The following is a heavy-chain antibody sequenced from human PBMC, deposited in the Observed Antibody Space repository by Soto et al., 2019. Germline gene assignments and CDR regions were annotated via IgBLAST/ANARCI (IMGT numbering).Heavy chain of an antibody. CDR1: GYSFTNHD. CDR2: MNPGSGDT. Sequence: GASVKFSCKASGYSFTNHDVSWVRQATGQGLEWMGWMNPGSGDTGYAQKFQGRVTMTRDISIATAYMELSSLRSDDTAIYYCARMATFGSLNWFDPWGQGTLVTVSS. D-gene: IGHD3-16*01. J-gene: IGHJ5*02. CDR3: ARMATFGSLNWFDP. V-gene: IGHV1-8*01.